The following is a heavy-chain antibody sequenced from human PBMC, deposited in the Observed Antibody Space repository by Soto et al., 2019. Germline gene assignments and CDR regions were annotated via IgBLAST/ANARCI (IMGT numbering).Heavy chain of an antibody. Sequence: SETLSLTCTVSGGSISSGGYYWSWIRQHPGKGLEWIGYIYYSGSTYYNPSLKSRVTISVDTSKNQFSLKLSSVTAADTAVYYCASFERGFYDNVWFAPWGQETLVTVPS. J-gene: IGHJ5*02. CDR1: GGSISSGGYY. CDR2: IYYSGST. V-gene: IGHV4-31*03. CDR3: ASFERGFYDNVWFAP. D-gene: IGHD3-3*01.